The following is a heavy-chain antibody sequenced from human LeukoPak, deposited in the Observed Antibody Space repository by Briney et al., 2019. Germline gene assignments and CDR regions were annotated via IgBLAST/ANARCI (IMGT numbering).Heavy chain of an antibody. Sequence: GGSLRLSCAASGFTFDDYTMHWVRQPPGKGLEWVSLKTWDAGTTYYADSVKGRFTISRDNSKNSLYLQMNSLRSEDTALYYCAKGGQTAARDMDVWGKGTTVTVSS. V-gene: IGHV3-43*01. CDR1: GFTFDDYT. CDR2: KTWDAGTT. D-gene: IGHD2-2*01. CDR3: AKGGQTAARDMDV. J-gene: IGHJ6*03.